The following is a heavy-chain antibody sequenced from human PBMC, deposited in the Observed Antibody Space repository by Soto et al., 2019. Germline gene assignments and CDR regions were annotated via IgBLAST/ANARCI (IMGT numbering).Heavy chain of an antibody. Sequence: XGSLRLTCSASGLSFSNYIMNWVRQATGKGLEWVSVIGSSGSGAYYAESVQGRFTITRDNSKNMVYLYMRSLRGDDTALYYCAKPTGAPTYYYGMDVCGQRTTVTVSS. CDR1: GLSFSNYI. V-gene: IGHV3-23*01. CDR2: IGSSGSGA. D-gene: IGHD4-17*01. J-gene: IGHJ6*02. CDR3: AKPTGAPTYYYGMDV.